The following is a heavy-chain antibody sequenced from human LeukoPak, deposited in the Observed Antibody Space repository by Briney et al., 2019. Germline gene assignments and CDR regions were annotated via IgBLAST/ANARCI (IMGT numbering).Heavy chain of an antibody. CDR2: IYNGGNT. V-gene: IGHV3-53*04. J-gene: IGHJ6*02. D-gene: IGHD1-1*01. CDR1: GFTVSSNY. CDR3: ARSYSTGTTNYYYYGMDV. Sequence: GGSLRLSCAASGFTVSSNYMNWVRRAPGKGLEWVSVIYNGGNTYYADSVKGRFTISRHDSKNTLYLQMNSLRAEDTAVYYCARSYSTGTTNYYYYGMDVWGQGTTVTVSS.